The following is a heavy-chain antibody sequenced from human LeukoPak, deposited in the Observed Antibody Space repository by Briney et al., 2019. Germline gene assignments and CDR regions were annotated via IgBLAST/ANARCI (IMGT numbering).Heavy chain of an antibody. CDR1: GYSISSGYY. CDR2: IDYSGST. D-gene: IGHD3/OR15-3a*01. V-gene: IGHV4-61*01. CDR3: ASMDTSFDY. J-gene: IGHJ4*02. Sequence: SETLSLTCAVSGYSISSGYYWGWIRQPPGKGVEWIGYIDYSGSTNYNPSLKSRVTISVDTSKNQFSLKLSSVTAADTAVYYCASMDTSFDYWGQGTLVTVSS.